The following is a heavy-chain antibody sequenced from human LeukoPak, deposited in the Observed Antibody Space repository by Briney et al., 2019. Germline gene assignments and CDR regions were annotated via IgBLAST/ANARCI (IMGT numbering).Heavy chain of an antibody. CDR3: ARQYCSGGSCYLVDY. V-gene: IGHV4-38-2*01. CDR1: GYSISSGYY. D-gene: IGHD2-15*01. Sequence: SETLSLTCAVSGYSISSGYYWGWIRQPPGKGLEWIGSIYHSGSTYYNPSLKRRVTRSVDTSKHQFSLQLSSVTAADTAVYYCARQYCSGGSCYLVDYWGQGTLVTVSS. J-gene: IGHJ4*02. CDR2: IYHSGST.